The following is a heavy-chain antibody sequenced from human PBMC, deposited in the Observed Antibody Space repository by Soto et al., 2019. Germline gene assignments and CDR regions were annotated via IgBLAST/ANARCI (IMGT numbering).Heavy chain of an antibody. CDR2: SYDSGIT. Sequence: SETLSVRCHVAGRYINSYYWSRVRQPRGKGLEWIGYSYDSGITSYNPPLKSRVTMSADRSNNQFSLKLTSVTGADTAVYYCARTYDSTGYANEFDSWGQGILVTVSS. CDR1: GRYINSYY. J-gene: IGHJ4*02. D-gene: IGHD3-22*01. V-gene: IGHV4-59*01. CDR3: ARTYDSTGYANEFDS.